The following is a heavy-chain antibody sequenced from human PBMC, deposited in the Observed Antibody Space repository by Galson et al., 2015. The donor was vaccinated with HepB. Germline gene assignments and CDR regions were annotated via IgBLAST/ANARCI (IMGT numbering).Heavy chain of an antibody. CDR1: GFTFRSYW. J-gene: IGHJ6*03. V-gene: IGHV3-7*01. CDR3: ARDQSGGYYDSSGYYHYYYHYMDV. Sequence: SLRLSCAASGFTFRSYWMSWVRQAPGKGLEWVANIKQDGSEKYYVDSVKGRFTISRDNAKNSLYLQMNSLRAEDTAVYYCARDQSGGYYDSSGYYHYYYHYMDVWGKGTTVTVSS. D-gene: IGHD3-22*01. CDR2: IKQDGSEK.